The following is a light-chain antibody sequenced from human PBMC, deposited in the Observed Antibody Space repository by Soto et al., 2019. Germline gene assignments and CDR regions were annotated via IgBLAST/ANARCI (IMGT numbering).Light chain of an antibody. CDR2: EVS. CDR1: SSDIGGYNY. J-gene: IGLJ2*01. V-gene: IGLV2-14*01. Sequence: QSALTQPASVSGSLGQSITISCTGTSSDIGGYNYVSWYQQHPGKAPKVMVFEVSKRPSGVSNRFSGSKAGNMASLTISGLQAEDEGEYYCSSFTTTSTVLLGGGTKLTVL. CDR3: SSFTTTSTVL.